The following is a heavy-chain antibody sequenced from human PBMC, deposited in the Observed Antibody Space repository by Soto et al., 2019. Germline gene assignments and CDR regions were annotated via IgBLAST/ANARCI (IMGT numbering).Heavy chain of an antibody. CDR3: ALDYGGNSDLDAFDI. CDR1: GGTFSSYT. CDR2: IIPILGIA. Sequence: QVQLVQSGAEVKKPGASVKVSCKASGGTFSSYTISWVRQAPGQGLEWMGRIIPILGIANYAQKFQGRVTITGDQSTSTAYMELSSLRSEDTAVYYCALDYGGNSDLDAFDIWGQGTMVTVSS. J-gene: IGHJ3*02. D-gene: IGHD4-17*01. V-gene: IGHV1-69*02.